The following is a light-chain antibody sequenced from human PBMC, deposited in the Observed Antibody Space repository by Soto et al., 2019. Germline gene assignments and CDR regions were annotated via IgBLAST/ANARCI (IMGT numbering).Light chain of an antibody. CDR2: DAS. Sequence: DIQLTQSPSSLSASVGARVTITRRASQSISGWLAWYQQTPGKAPKLRIYDASSLETGVPSRFSGNGSGTEFTLTISSLQSDDFAMYYCQQYNIYWTFGQGTKVDIK. J-gene: IGKJ1*01. V-gene: IGKV1-5*01. CDR3: QQYNIYWT. CDR1: QSISGW.